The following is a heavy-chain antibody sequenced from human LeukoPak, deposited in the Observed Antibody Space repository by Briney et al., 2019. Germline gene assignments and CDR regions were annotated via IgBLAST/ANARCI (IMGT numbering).Heavy chain of an antibody. CDR1: GFTFSSYG. Sequence: GGSLRLSCVASGFTFSSYGTRWVRQAPGKGLEWVAVISYDGSNKYYADSVKGRFTISRDNSKNTLYLQMNSLRAEDTAVYYCAKDSGSLFDYWGQGTLVTVSS. D-gene: IGHD6-19*01. V-gene: IGHV3-30*18. CDR3: AKDSGSLFDY. CDR2: ISYDGSNK. J-gene: IGHJ4*02.